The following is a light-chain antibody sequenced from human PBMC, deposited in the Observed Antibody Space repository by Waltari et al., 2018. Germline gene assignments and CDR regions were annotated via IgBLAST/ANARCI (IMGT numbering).Light chain of an antibody. CDR3: QHYGSSLLT. CDR2: GAS. CDR1: QSVSSIY. J-gene: IGKJ4*01. V-gene: IGKV3-20*01. Sequence: EIVLTQSPCTLSLSPGDRATLSCRASQSVSSIYLAWFPPKPAQAPRLLIYGASTRATGIPDRFSGIGSGTDFTLTISRLEPEDVAVYHCQHYGSSLLTFGGGTKVEIK.